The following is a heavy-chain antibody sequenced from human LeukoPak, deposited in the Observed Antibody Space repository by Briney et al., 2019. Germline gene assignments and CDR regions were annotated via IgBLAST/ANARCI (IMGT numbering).Heavy chain of an antibody. CDR3: TRDHCRGDNCPSFDY. CDR1: GYTFTSFG. CDR2: IGAYNGDT. V-gene: IGHV1-18*04. J-gene: IGHJ4*02. D-gene: IGHD2-15*01. Sequence: ASVKVSCKPSGYTFTSFGISWVRQAPGQGREWMGWIGAYNGDTDYEQKFQGRVPMTRDTTTKPAFIELRSMKCDGTAGFYFTRDHCRGDNCPSFDYWGQGTLVTVSS.